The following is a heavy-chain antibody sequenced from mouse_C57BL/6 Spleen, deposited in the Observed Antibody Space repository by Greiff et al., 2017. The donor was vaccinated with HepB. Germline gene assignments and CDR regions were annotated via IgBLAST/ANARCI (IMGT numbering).Heavy chain of an antibody. Sequence: VQLQQSGAELARPGASVKLSCKASGYTFTSYGISWVKQRTGQGLEWIGEIYPRSGNTYYNEKFKGKATLTADKSSSTAYMELRSLTSEDSAVFFCARSWYSNSFAYWGQGTLVTVPA. CDR2: IYPRSGNT. CDR3: ARSWYSNSFAY. V-gene: IGHV1-81*01. CDR1: GYTFTSYG. D-gene: IGHD2-5*01. J-gene: IGHJ3*01.